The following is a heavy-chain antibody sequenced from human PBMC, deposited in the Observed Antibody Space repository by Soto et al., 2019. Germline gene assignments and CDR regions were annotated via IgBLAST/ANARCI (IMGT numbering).Heavy chain of an antibody. CDR2: IYYSGST. Sequence: QVQLQESGPGLVKPSQTLSLTCTVSGGSISSGGYDWSWIRQHPGKGLEWIGYIYYSGSTYYNPSLKSRVTISVDTSKNQFSLKLSSVTAADTAVYHCARDPGRYYYMDVWGKGTTVTVSS. V-gene: IGHV4-31*03. CDR3: ARDPGRYYYMDV. CDR1: GGSISSGGYD. J-gene: IGHJ6*03.